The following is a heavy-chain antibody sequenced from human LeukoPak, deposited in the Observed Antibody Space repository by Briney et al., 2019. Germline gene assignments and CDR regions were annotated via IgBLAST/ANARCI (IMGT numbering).Heavy chain of an antibody. V-gene: IGHV3-9*01. Sequence: GGSLRLSCAASGFTFDDYAFHWVRQGPGKGREWVSGISWNSGSIDYADSVKGRFTISRDNAKNSLYLQMTSLRAEDTALYYCAKDIGTGSYYHFDYWGQGTLVTVSS. CDR2: ISWNSGSI. J-gene: IGHJ4*02. CDR3: AKDIGTGSYYHFDY. CDR1: GFTFDDYA. D-gene: IGHD1-26*01.